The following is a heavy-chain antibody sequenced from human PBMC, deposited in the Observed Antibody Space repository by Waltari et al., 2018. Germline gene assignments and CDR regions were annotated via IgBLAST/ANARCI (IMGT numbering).Heavy chain of an antibody. Sequence: EVQLVESGGGLVQPGRSLRLSCAASGFTFDDYAMHWVRQAPGKGLGWVAGISGNSGGIGYADSVKGRFTISRDNAKNSLDLQMNSLRAEDMALYYCAKAGYSSSWYNPNWYFDLWGRGTLVTVSS. V-gene: IGHV3-9*03. CDR1: GFTFDDYA. J-gene: IGHJ2*01. CDR3: AKAGYSSSWYNPNWYFDL. D-gene: IGHD6-13*01. CDR2: ISGNSGGI.